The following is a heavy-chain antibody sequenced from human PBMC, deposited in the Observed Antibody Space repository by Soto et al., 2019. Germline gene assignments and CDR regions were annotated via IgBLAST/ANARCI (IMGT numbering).Heavy chain of an antibody. Sequence: EVRLLESGGGLVQPGGSLRLSCAASGFTFSVYAMSWVRQAPGKGLEWVSGISGSGDSTHYADSVKGRFTVSRDNSKSTRYLQTNSLRAEDTAIFYFAKALFGGFPYWGQGTGVTVSS. CDR2: ISGSGDST. D-gene: IGHD2-15*01. CDR3: AKALFGGFPY. V-gene: IGHV3-23*01. J-gene: IGHJ4*02. CDR1: GFTFSVYA.